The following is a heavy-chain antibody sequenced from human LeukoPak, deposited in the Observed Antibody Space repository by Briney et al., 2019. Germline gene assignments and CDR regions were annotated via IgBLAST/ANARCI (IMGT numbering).Heavy chain of an antibody. CDR2: IRCDGSNK. V-gene: IGHV3-30*02. CDR3: ARAPVIAATHWFDP. J-gene: IGHJ5*02. D-gene: IGHD2-15*01. Sequence: GGSLRLSCAASGFTFSRYGMHWVRQAPGKGLEWVAFIRCDGSNKYYADSVKGRFTISRDNAKNSLYLQMNSLRAEDTAVYYCARAPVIAATHWFDPWGQGTLVTVSS. CDR1: GFTFSRYG.